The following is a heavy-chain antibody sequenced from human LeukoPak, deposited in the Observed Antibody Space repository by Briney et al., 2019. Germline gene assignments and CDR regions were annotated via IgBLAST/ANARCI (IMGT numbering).Heavy chain of an antibody. CDR2: ISSSSSHI. J-gene: IGHJ4*02. CDR3: ARDWGWLQLFDY. D-gene: IGHD5-24*01. V-gene: IGHV3-21*01. Sequence: GGSLRLSCAASGFIFSTYNMNWVRQAPGKGLEWVSAISSSSSHIYYADSVKGRFAISRDNAENTLYLQMNGLRAEDTAVYYCARDWGWLQLFDYWGQGTLVTVSS. CDR1: GFIFSTYN.